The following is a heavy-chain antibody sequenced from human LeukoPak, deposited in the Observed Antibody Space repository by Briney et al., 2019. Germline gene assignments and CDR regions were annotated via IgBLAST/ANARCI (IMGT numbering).Heavy chain of an antibody. CDR1: GYIFSTYW. CDR3: TVHPPHDYNNRRTWFDP. J-gene: IGHJ5*02. CDR2: IYPGDSDT. V-gene: IGHV5-51*01. Sequence: NAGESLKISCKGSGYIFSTYWIAWVRQMPRKGLEWMGIIYPGDSDTRYSPSFQGQVIISADKSISTAYLQWSSLKASDTAIYYCTVHPPHDYNNRRTWFDPWGQGTLVTVSS. D-gene: IGHD4-11*01.